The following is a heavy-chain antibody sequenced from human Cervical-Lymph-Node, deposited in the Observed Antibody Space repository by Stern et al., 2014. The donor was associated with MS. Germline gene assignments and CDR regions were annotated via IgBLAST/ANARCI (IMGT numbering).Heavy chain of an antibody. CDR3: AKGRGWYFYYGVDV. V-gene: IGHV3-23*04. D-gene: IGHD6-19*01. CDR2: ISGSDGDT. Sequence: EVQLVESGGGLVQPGGSLRLSCAASGFTFSNYAMTWVRQAPGKGLEWVSGISGSDGDTYYADSVKGRFTISRDNSKNTLSLQMNSLRAEDTAVYFCAKGRGWYFYYGVDVWGQGTTVTVSS. CDR1: GFTFSNYA. J-gene: IGHJ6*02.